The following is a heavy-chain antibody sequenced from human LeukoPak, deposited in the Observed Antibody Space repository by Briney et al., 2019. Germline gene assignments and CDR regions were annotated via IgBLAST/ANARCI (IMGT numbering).Heavy chain of an antibody. CDR1: GFTFSKYA. V-gene: IGHV3-23*01. D-gene: IGHD3-10*01. CDR2: IIGSGGNT. CDR3: TKGYGSGSPDAFDV. Sequence: PGGSLRLSCAASGFTFSKYAMSWVRQTPGKGLEWVSAIIGSGGNTYYAESVKGRFTISRDNSKNTLYLQIDSLRPEDTAVYYCTKGYGSGSPDAFDVWGQGTMVTVSS. J-gene: IGHJ3*01.